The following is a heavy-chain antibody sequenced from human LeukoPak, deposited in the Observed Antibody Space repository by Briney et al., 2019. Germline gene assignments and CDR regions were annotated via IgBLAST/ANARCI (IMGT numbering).Heavy chain of an antibody. Sequence: PGGSLRLSCAASGFXFSSYWISWVRQAPGKGLEWVANINQDASEKYHVVSVKGRFTISRDNAKNSLYLLMNSLRAEDTAVYYCTRVRVSSYYGMDIWGQGTTVTVSS. CDR1: GFXFSSYW. V-gene: IGHV3-7*05. D-gene: IGHD2/OR15-2a*01. CDR2: INQDASEK. J-gene: IGHJ6*02. CDR3: TRVRVSSYYGMDI.